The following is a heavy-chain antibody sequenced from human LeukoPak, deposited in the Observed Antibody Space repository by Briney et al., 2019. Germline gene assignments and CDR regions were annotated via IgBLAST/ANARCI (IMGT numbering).Heavy chain of an antibody. CDR3: ASIHYYDSSGPDY. Sequence: GGSLRLSCAASGFTFSSYAMNWVRQAPGKGLEWVSAISGSGSSTYYADSVKGRFTISRDNSKNTLYLQMNSLRAEDTAVYYCASIHYYDSSGPDYWGQGTLVTVSS. CDR1: GFTFSSYA. D-gene: IGHD3-22*01. V-gene: IGHV3-23*01. J-gene: IGHJ4*02. CDR2: ISGSGSST.